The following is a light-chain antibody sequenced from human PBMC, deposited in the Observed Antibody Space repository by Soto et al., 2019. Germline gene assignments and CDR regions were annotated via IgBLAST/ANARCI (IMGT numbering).Light chain of an antibody. CDR3: QQSYITPIT. CDR1: QSITKS. CDR2: AAS. J-gene: IGKJ5*01. V-gene: IGKV1-39*01. Sequence: IQITQSPTSLSASVGDTITVTFPANQSITKSLNWYQKKPGAAPRLLIRAASGLHSGVPSRFSGSGSGTDFTLTISSLEPDDLATYYCQQSYITPITFGQGTRLEIK.